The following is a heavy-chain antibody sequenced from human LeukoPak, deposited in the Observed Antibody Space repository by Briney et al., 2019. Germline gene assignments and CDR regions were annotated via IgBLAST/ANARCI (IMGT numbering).Heavy chain of an antibody. D-gene: IGHD3-3*01. J-gene: IGHJ4*02. CDR3: AREGLRFLEWSSYYFDY. Sequence: PGGSLRLSCAASGFTFSNDWMSWVRQGPGEGLEWLANIKQDGSEKYYVDSVKGRFSISRDDTKNSLYLQLNSLRAEDTAVYYCAREGLRFLEWSSYYFDYWGLGTLVTVSS. V-gene: IGHV3-7*01. CDR2: IKQDGSEK. CDR1: GFTFSNDW.